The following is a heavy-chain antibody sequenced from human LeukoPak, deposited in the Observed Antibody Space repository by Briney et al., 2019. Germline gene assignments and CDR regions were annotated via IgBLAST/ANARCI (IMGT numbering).Heavy chain of an antibody. V-gene: IGHV5-51*01. CDR1: GNSFTNYW. D-gene: IGHD5-24*01. CDR2: IYPTDSDS. CDR3: ARLTRRGGCNFGWFDP. Sequence: GESLKISCKGSGNSFTNYWIGWVRQMPGKGLEWMGVIYPTDSDSIYSPSFQGQVTISVDKSISTAYLQWSSLRASDSAMYYCARLTRRGGCNFGWFDPWGQGTLVTVSS. J-gene: IGHJ5*02.